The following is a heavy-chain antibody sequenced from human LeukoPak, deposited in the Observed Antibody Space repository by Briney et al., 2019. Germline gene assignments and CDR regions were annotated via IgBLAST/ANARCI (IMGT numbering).Heavy chain of an antibody. V-gene: IGHV1-2*02. J-gene: IGHJ5*02. CDR2: INPNTGVT. Sequence: ASVKVSCKASRYTFTGYDMNWVRQAPGQGLEWMGWINPNTGVTNYAQKSQGRVTMTRDTSISTAYMELSRLSSDDTAVYYCARDAPHNWFDPWGQGTLVTVSS. CDR1: RYTFTGYD. CDR3: ARDAPHNWFDP.